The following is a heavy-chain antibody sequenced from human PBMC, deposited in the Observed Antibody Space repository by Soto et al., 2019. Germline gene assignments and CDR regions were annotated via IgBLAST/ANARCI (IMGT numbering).Heavy chain of an antibody. V-gene: IGHV3-23*01. J-gene: IGHJ1*01. CDR2: IVGSGGRT. CDR3: AKAPVPDYTAYGSCVFEL. Sequence: PGGSLRLSCVASGFTFSSYAMSWVRQAPGKGLEWVSSIVGSGGRTYYADSVQGRFTISRDNSKNTLYLQMNSLGAEDTAIFYCAKAPVPDYTAYGSCVFELSGRGTLVTVSS. D-gene: IGHD4-4*01. CDR1: GFTFSSYA.